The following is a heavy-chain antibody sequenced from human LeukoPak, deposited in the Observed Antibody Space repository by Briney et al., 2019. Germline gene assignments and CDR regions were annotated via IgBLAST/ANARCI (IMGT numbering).Heavy chain of an antibody. Sequence: SETLSLTCTVSGGSISSYYWSWIRQPPGKGLEWIGHIYYSGSTNYNPSLKSRVTISVDTSKNQFSLELSSVTAADTAVYYCARGTLASSGYYLDYWGQGTLVTVSS. CDR3: ARGTLASSGYYLDY. J-gene: IGHJ4*02. CDR2: IYYSGST. CDR1: GGSISSYY. V-gene: IGHV4-59*01. D-gene: IGHD3-22*01.